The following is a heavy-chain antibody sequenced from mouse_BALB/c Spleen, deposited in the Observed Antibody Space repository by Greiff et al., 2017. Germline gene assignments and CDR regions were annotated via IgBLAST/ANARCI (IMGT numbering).Heavy chain of an antibody. V-gene: IGHV1-5*01. J-gene: IGHJ2*01. Sequence: EVQLVESGTVLARPGASVKMSCKASGYTFTSYWMHWVKQRPGQGLEWIGAIYPGNSDTSYNQKFKGKAKLTAVTSTSTAYMELSSLTNEDSAVYYCTRYHYGSTYFDYWGQGTTLTVSS. CDR3: TRYHYGSTYFDY. CDR1: GYTFTSYW. CDR2: IYPGNSDT. D-gene: IGHD1-1*01.